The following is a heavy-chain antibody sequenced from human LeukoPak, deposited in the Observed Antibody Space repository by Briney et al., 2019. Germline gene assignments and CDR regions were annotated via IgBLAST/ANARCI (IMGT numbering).Heavy chain of an antibody. Sequence: ASVKVSCKASGYTLTELSMHWVRQAPGKGLEWMGGFDPEDGETIYAQKFQGRVTMTEDTSTDTAYMELSSLRSEDTAVYYCATDTGSSGYYDHWGQGTLVTVSS. CDR3: ATDTGSSGYYDH. J-gene: IGHJ5*02. CDR2: FDPEDGET. V-gene: IGHV1-24*01. D-gene: IGHD3-22*01. CDR1: GYTLTELS.